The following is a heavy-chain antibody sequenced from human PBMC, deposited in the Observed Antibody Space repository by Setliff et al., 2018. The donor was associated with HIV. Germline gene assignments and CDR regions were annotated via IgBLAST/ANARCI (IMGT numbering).Heavy chain of an antibody. CDR3: ARADLGPRYMDV. J-gene: IGHJ6*03. CDR2: IYYRGST. Sequence: SETLSLTCSVSGGSISRNCWSWIRLPPGKGLEWIGNIYYRGSTNYNPSLKSRATISVDMSKNQFSLKLSSVTAADTAVYYCARADLGPRYMDVWGKGTTVTVSS. D-gene: IGHD3-16*01. V-gene: IGHV4-59*01. CDR1: GGSISRNC.